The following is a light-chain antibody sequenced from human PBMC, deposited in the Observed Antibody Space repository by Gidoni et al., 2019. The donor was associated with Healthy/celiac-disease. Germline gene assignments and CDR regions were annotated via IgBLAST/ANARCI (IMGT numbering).Light chain of an antibody. J-gene: IGKJ4*01. CDR2: YAS. V-gene: IGKV3-11*01. CDR1: QSVSSY. CDR3: QQRSNWPLT. Sequence: DIVLTQSPATLSLSPGERATLPCRASQSVSSYLAWYQQKPGQAPRLLIYYASNRATGIPARFSGSGSGTDFTLTISSLEPEDFAVYYCQQRSNWPLTFGGGTKVEIK.